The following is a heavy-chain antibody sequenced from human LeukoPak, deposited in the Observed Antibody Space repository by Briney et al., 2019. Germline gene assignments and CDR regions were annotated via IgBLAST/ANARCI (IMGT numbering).Heavy chain of an antibody. CDR3: AKDRGESSGYYFDY. CDR2: ISGSGGST. V-gene: IGHV3-23*01. CDR1: GFTFSSYG. D-gene: IGHD3-22*01. J-gene: IGHJ4*02. Sequence: GGSLRLSCVASGFTFSSYGMSWVRQAPGKGLEWVSAISGSGGSTYYADSVKGRFTISRDNSKNTLYLQMNSLRAEDTAVYYCAKDRGESSGYYFDYWGQGTLVTVSS.